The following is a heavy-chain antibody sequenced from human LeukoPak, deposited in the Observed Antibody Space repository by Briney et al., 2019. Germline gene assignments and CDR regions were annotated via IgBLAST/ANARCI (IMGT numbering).Heavy chain of an antibody. J-gene: IGHJ2*01. CDR3: ARDYGGNQPYWYFDL. V-gene: IGHV4-39*02. CDR1: GGSISRSTYY. Sequence: PSETLSLTCTVSGGSISRSTYYWGWIRQPPGKGLEWIGSIHYSGSTYYNPSLKSRVTISVDTSKNQFSLKLSSVTAADTAVYYCARDYGGNQPYWYFDLWGRGTLVTVSS. CDR2: IHYSGST. D-gene: IGHD4-23*01.